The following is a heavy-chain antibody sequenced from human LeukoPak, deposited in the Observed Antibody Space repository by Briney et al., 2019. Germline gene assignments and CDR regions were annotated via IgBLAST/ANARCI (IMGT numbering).Heavy chain of an antibody. J-gene: IGHJ4*02. CDR1: GFTFSSYG. Sequence: PGGSLRLSCAASGFTFSSYGMHWVRQAPGKGLEWVAVIWYDGSNKYYADSVKGRFTISRDNSKNTLYLQMNSLRAEDTAVYYCARDDGDYYFDYWGQGTPVTVSS. CDR2: IWYDGSNK. CDR3: ARDDGDYYFDY. D-gene: IGHD4-17*01. V-gene: IGHV3-33*01.